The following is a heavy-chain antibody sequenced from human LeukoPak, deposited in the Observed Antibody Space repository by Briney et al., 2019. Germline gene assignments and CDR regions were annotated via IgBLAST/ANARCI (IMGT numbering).Heavy chain of an antibody. J-gene: IGHJ5*02. CDR1: GFTFSDYA. D-gene: IGHD1-26*01. CDR2: IRGSGGST. V-gene: IGHV3-23*01. CDR3: ARGVSGATWCFDP. Sequence: GGCRRLSCEVSGFTFSDYAMSWVSQAHGKGLEWVSGIRGSGGSTYYADSVKGRFTNSRDNSKNTLYLQMNSLRAEDTALYYCARGVSGATWCFDPWGQGTLVTVSS.